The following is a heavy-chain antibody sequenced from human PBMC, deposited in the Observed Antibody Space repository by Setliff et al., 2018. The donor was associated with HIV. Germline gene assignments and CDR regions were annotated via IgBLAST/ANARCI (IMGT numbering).Heavy chain of an antibody. Sequence: PGGSLRLSCVTSGLNFSLYDLHWVRQVPGKGLDWLAVLWSDGNNRKHAPSVKGRFTGSRDNAKNSLFLQMNSLRPDDTAVYFCAALSLRTNTVYGIISTRFDPWGQGTLVTVSS. CDR1: GLNFSLYD. CDR3: AALSLRTNTVYGIISTRFDP. CDR2: LWSDGNNR. J-gene: IGHJ5*02. V-gene: IGHV3-33*03. D-gene: IGHD1-7*01.